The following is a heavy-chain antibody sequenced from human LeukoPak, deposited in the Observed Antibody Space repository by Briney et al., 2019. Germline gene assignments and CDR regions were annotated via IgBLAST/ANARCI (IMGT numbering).Heavy chain of an antibody. CDR3: ARNLRLGELSFVGY. CDR1: GYTFTSYD. J-gene: IGHJ4*02. V-gene: IGHV1-8*01. D-gene: IGHD3-16*02. CDR2: MNPNSGNT. Sequence: ASVKVSCKASGYTFTSYDINWVRQATGQGLEWMGWMNPNSGNTGYAQKFQGRVTMTRNTSISTAYMELSSLRSEDTAVYYCARNLRLGELSFVGYWGQGTLVTVSS.